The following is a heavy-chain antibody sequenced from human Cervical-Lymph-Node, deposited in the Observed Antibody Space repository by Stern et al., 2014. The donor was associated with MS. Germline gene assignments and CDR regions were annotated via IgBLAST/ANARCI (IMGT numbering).Heavy chain of an antibody. CDR3: ARGRGTTITTEYSYYYYGMDV. CDR1: GFTVSSNY. V-gene: IGHV3-53*01. Sequence: EVQLVESGGGLIQPGGSLRLSCAASGFTVSSNYMTWVRQAPGKGLEWVSILYSGGSSYYAYSVKGRFTISRDNSNNTLYLQMNSLRAEDTAVYYCARGRGTTITTEYSYYYYGMDVWGQGTTVTVSS. J-gene: IGHJ6*02. D-gene: IGHD4-11*01. CDR2: LYSGGSS.